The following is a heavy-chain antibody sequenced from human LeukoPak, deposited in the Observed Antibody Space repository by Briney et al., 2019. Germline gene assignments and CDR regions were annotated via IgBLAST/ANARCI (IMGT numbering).Heavy chain of an antibody. J-gene: IGHJ5*02. CDR2: IYYSGST. V-gene: IGHV4-39*01. Sequence: SETLSLTCTVSGGSISSSSYCWGWIRQTPGKGLEWIGNIYYSGSTYYNPSLKSRVTISVDTSKNQFSLKLISVTAADTAVYYCARQKRYCSSTSCYKGWFDPWGQGTLVTVSS. CDR3: ARQKRYCSSTSCYKGWFDP. CDR1: GGSISSSSYC. D-gene: IGHD2-2*02.